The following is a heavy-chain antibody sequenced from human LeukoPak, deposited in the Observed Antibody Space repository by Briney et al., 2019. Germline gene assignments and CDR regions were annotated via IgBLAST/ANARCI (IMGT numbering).Heavy chain of an antibody. Sequence: ASVKVSCKVSGYTLTELSMHWVRQAPGKGLEWMGGFDPEDGETIYAQKFQGRVTMTEDTSTDTAYMELRSLRSDDTAVYYCARDRLDYYYGSSFLDYWGQGTLVTVSS. J-gene: IGHJ4*02. D-gene: IGHD3-10*01. CDR1: GYTLTELS. CDR3: ARDRLDYYYGSSFLDY. CDR2: FDPEDGET. V-gene: IGHV1-24*01.